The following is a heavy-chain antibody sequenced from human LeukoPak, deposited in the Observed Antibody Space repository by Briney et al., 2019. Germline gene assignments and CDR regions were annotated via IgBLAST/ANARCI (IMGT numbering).Heavy chain of an antibody. CDR1: GVSISSYY. Sequence: TSETLSLTCTVSGVSISSYYWSWIRQPPGKGLEWIGYIYFSGTTNYNPSLKSRVNISMDMSKKQFSLKLSSVTAADTALYFCASGYTSDWYYFGYWGQGTLVTVSS. D-gene: IGHD5-12*01. CDR3: ASGYTSDWYYFGY. V-gene: IGHV4-59*01. CDR2: IYFSGTT. J-gene: IGHJ4*02.